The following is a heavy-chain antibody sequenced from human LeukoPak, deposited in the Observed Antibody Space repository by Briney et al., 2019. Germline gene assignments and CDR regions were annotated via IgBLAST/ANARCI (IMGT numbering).Heavy chain of an antibody. CDR3: ARDYYDSRGYYRYDDALEI. CDR2: INSDGSST. D-gene: IGHD3-22*01. Sequence: PGGSLRLSCAASGFSFSSYWMHWVLQDPGKGLVGVARINSDGSSTSYADSVKGRFTISRDNAKNTLYLQMNSLRAEDTAVYYCARDYYDSRGYYRYDDALEICGQGTMVTVSS. J-gene: IGHJ3*02. V-gene: IGHV3-74*01. CDR1: GFSFSSYW.